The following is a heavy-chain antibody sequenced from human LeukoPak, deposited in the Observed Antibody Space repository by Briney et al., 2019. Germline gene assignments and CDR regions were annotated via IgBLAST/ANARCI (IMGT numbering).Heavy chain of an antibody. V-gene: IGHV3-9*01. CDR1: GFTFDDYA. D-gene: IGHD3-10*01. Sequence: GWSLTLSCAASGFTFDDYARHWVRQAPGKGLDWVSGISWNSGSIGYADSVKGRFTISRDNAKNSLYLQMNSLRAEDTALYYCAKDIMVRGVTGFDPWGQGTLVTVSS. J-gene: IGHJ5*02. CDR3: AKDIMVRGVTGFDP. CDR2: ISWNSGSI.